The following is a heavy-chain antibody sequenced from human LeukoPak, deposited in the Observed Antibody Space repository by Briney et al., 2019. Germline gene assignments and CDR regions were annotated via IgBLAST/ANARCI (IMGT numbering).Heavy chain of an antibody. J-gene: IGHJ4*02. Sequence: SETLSLTCTVSGGSISSHYWSWIRQPPGKGLEWIGYICYSGSTNYNPSLKSRVTISVDTSKNQFSLKLSSVTAADTAVYYCAGGAEMATIPDYFDYWGQGTLVTVSS. V-gene: IGHV4-59*11. CDR3: AGGAEMATIPDYFDY. D-gene: IGHD5-24*01. CDR2: ICYSGST. CDR1: GGSISSHY.